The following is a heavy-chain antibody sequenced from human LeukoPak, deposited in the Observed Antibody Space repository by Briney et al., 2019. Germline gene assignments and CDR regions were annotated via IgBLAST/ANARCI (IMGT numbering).Heavy chain of an antibody. Sequence: GGSLRLSYAASGFTFSSYWMSWVRQAPGKGLEWVSGITGGGGSTYYTDSVKGRFTISRDNSKNMLYLEMNSLRADDTAVYYCAKKGVIMIRGYIDYWGQGTLVTVSS. J-gene: IGHJ4*02. CDR3: AKKGVIMIRGYIDY. D-gene: IGHD3-10*01. CDR2: ITGGGGST. CDR1: GFTFSSYW. V-gene: IGHV3-23*01.